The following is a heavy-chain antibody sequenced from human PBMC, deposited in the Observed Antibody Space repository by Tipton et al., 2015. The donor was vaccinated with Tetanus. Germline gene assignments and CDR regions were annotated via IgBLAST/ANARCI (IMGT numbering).Heavy chain of an antibody. CDR2: ISSTSRYI. CDR3: VSGWSPVY. J-gene: IGHJ4*01. Sequence: SLRLSCAVSGFTFGNYKMNWVRQAPGRGLEWVSSISSTSRYIYYADSVKGRFTISRDKAKNSLFLQMGSLRADDTAVYYCVSGWSPVYWGGRALMTVAS. D-gene: IGHD3-3*01. V-gene: IGHV3-21*01. CDR1: GFTFGNYK.